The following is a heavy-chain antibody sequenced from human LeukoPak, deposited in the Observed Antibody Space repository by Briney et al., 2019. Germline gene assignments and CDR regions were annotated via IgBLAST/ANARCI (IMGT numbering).Heavy chain of an antibody. CDR1: GFTFDDYA. Sequence: GGSLRLSCAASGFTFDDYAMHWVRQAPGKGLEWVSGISWNSGSIGYADSVKGRFTISRDNAKNSLYLQMNSLRAEDTALYYCAKAGMGAAAGMYYYYMDVWGKGTTVTISS. J-gene: IGHJ6*03. V-gene: IGHV3-9*01. CDR3: AKAGMGAAAGMYYYYMDV. D-gene: IGHD6-13*01. CDR2: ISWNSGSI.